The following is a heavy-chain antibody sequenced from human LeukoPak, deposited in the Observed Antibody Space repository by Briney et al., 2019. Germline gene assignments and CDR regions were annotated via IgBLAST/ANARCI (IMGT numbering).Heavy chain of an antibody. CDR3: ARLFMVRGVMDAFDI. Sequence: PSETLSLTCTVSGGSISSSSYYWGWIRQPPGKGLEWIGSIYYSGSTYYNPSLKSRVTISVDTSKNQFSLKLSSVTAADTAVYYCARLFMVRGVMDAFDIWGQGTMVTVSS. V-gene: IGHV4-39*01. D-gene: IGHD3-10*01. CDR1: GGSISSSSYY. J-gene: IGHJ3*02. CDR2: IYYSGST.